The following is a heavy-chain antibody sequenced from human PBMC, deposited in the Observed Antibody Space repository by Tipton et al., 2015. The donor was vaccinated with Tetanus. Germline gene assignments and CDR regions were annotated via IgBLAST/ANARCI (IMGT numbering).Heavy chain of an antibody. CDR3: ARDSSMAVADPILWY. CDR1: GIASSSYW. Sequence: SLRLSCAASGIASSSYWMHWVRQAPGKGLVWVSRINSDGSSTSYADSVKGRFTISRDNAKNTLYLQMNSLRAEDTAVYYCARDSSMAVADPILWYWGQGTLVTVSS. V-gene: IGHV3-74*01. CDR2: INSDGSST. J-gene: IGHJ4*02. D-gene: IGHD6-19*01.